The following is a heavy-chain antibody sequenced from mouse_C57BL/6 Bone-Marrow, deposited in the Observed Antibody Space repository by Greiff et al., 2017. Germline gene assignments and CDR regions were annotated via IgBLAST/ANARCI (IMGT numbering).Heavy chain of an antibody. Sequence: QVQLQQPGAELVKPGASVKMSCKASGYTFTSYWITWVKQRPGQGLEWIGDIYPPSGRTNYNEKFKSKAILTVDPSSNTAYMQLSSLTSEDSAVLCCARTSQLGQSFDYWGQGTTRTVSS. D-gene: IGHD4-1*02. CDR3: ARTSQLGQSFDY. CDR1: GYTFTSYW. V-gene: IGHV1-55*01. CDR2: IYPPSGRT. J-gene: IGHJ2*01.